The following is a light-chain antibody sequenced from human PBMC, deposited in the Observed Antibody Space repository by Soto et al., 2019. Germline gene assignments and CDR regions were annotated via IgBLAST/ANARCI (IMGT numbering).Light chain of an antibody. J-gene: IGLJ1*01. CDR2: DVS. CDR3: NSYTSSSTPYV. V-gene: IGLV2-14*03. CDR1: SSDVGTYNY. Sequence: QSALTQPASVSGSPGQSITISCTGTSSDVGTYNYVSWYQHHPGTAPRLLIYDVSDLPSGVSNRFSGSKSGNTASLTISGLQAEDEADYYCNSYTSSSTPYVFGSGTKLTVL.